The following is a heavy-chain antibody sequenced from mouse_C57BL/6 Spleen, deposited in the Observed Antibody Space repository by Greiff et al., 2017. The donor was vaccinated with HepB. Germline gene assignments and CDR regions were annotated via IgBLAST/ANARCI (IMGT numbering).Heavy chain of an antibody. D-gene: IGHD2-4*01. CDR1: GFTFSDYG. Sequence: EVHLVESGGGLVKPGGSLKLSCAASGFTFSDYGMHWVRQAPEKGLEWVAYISSGSSTIYYADTVKGRFTISRDNAKNTLFLQMTSLGSEDTAMYYCASPYDYDEGRAWFAYWGQGTLVTVSA. CDR2: ISSGSSTI. V-gene: IGHV5-17*01. J-gene: IGHJ3*01. CDR3: ASPYDYDEGRAWFAY.